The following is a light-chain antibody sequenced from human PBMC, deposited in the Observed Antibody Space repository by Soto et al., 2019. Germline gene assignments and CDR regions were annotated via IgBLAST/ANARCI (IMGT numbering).Light chain of an antibody. CDR3: QQYSGTPLT. CDR1: QTVSSSY. J-gene: IGKJ4*01. Sequence: EIVLTQSPGTLSLSPGERATLSCRASQTVSSSYLAWYQQKPGQAPRLLIYDASSRATGIPDKFSGSGSGTDFTLTISRLEPEDFAVYYCQQYSGTPLTFGGGTKVDIK. V-gene: IGKV3-20*01. CDR2: DAS.